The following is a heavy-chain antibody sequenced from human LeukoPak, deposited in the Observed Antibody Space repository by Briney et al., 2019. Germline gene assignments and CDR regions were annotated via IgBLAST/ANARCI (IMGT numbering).Heavy chain of an antibody. D-gene: IGHD2-2*01. V-gene: IGHV4-59*11. CDR3: ARFSMRFDSGCSDAGCYVHY. CDR1: GGSISGHY. J-gene: IGHJ4*02. Sequence: PSETLSLTCTVSGGSISGHYWTWIRLPPGKGLELIGHIFSTGATHYNPSLRSRVTMSIDTSKNQFSLRLSSVNVADTAVYYCARFSMRFDSGCSDAGCYVHYWGQGTQVTVSS. CDR2: IFSTGAT.